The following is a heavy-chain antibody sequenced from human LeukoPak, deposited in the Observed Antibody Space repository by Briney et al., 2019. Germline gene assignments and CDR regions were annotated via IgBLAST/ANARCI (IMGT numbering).Heavy chain of an antibody. Sequence: GGSLRLSCAASGFTFSSYAMHWVRQAPGKGLEWVAVISYDGSNKYYADSVKCRFTITRDNSKNTLYLQMNSLRAEDTAVYYCAREDSSASFDYWGQGTLVTVSS. CDR3: AREDSSASFDY. CDR2: ISYDGSNK. CDR1: GFTFSSYA. V-gene: IGHV3-30*04. J-gene: IGHJ4*02. D-gene: IGHD3-22*01.